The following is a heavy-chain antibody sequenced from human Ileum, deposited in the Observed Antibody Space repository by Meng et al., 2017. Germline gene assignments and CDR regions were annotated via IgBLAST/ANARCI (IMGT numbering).Heavy chain of an antibody. V-gene: IGHV4-4*02. CDR2: IYHSGLV. CDR1: GESISTTNW. CDR3: AANSGKKMHS. J-gene: IGHJ4*02. Sequence: QGQLQEAGPGLVKPSGTLSLTCAVPGESISTTNWWNWVRQPPGEGLEWIGEIYHSGLVNYNLSLKSRVTLSIDKSKNQFSLKLISVTAADTGVYYCAANSGKKMHSWGQGTLVTVSS. D-gene: IGHD4-23*01.